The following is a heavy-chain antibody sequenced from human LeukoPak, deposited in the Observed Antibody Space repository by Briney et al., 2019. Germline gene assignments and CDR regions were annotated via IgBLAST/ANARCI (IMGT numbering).Heavy chain of an antibody. CDR3: ARDYKSGVAYGSGSYFHYYYYYMDV. CDR2: ICSGGST. J-gene: IGHJ6*03. CDR1: GFTVSSNY. V-gene: IGHV3-66*01. D-gene: IGHD3-10*01. Sequence: PGGSLRLSCAASGFTVSSNYMNWVRQAPGKGLEWVSVICSGGSTYYADSVKGRFTISRDNSKNTLYLQMNSLRAEDTAVYYCARDYKSGVAYGSGSYFHYYYYYMDVWGKGTTVTISS.